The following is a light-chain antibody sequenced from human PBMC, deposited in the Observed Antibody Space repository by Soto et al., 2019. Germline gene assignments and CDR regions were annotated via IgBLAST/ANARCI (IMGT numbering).Light chain of an antibody. CDR2: GAS. Sequence: EIVLTQSPGTLSLSPGQRVTLSCRASQTFTYNYLAWYQQKAGQPPRLLIFGASNRDAGIPDRYSGSGSGTDFSLTIGKLEPEDFAVYYCEQYGSLPYTLGQGTKL. J-gene: IGKJ2*01. CDR3: EQYGSLPYT. CDR1: QTFTYNY. V-gene: IGKV3-20*01.